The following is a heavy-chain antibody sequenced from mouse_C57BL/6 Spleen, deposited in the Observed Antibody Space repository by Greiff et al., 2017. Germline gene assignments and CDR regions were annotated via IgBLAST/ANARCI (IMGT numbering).Heavy chain of an antibody. CDR3: ASYTYPFYAMDY. D-gene: IGHD5-1-1*01. CDR1: GYTFTDYN. Sequence: EVKLQESGPELVKPGASVKMSCKASGYTFTDYNMHWVKQSHGKSLEWIGYINPNNGGTSYNQKFKGKATLTVNKSSSTAYMELRSLTSEDSAVYYCASYTYPFYAMDYWGQGTSVTVSS. J-gene: IGHJ4*01. CDR2: INPNNGGT. V-gene: IGHV1-22*01.